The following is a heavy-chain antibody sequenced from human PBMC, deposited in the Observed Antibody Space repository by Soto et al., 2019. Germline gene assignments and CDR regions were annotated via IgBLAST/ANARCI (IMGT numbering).Heavy chain of an antibody. D-gene: IGHD4-17*01. Sequence: GGSLRLSCAASGFTFDDYAMHWVRQAPGKGLEWVSGTSWNSGSIGYADSVKGRFTISRDNAKNSLYLQMNSLRAEDTALYYCAKERDYGDFYFDYWGQGTLVTVSS. CDR2: TSWNSGSI. J-gene: IGHJ4*02. V-gene: IGHV3-9*01. CDR1: GFTFDDYA. CDR3: AKERDYGDFYFDY.